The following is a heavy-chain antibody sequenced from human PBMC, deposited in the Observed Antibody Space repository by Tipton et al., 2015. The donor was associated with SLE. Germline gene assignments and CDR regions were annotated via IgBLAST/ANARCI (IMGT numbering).Heavy chain of an antibody. D-gene: IGHD2-21*02. CDR2: INHSGST. CDR1: GGSFSGYY. Sequence: TLSLTCAVYGGSFSGYYWSWIRQPPGKGLEWIGEINHSGSTNYNPSLKSRVTISVDTSKNQFSLKLSSVTAADTAVYYCASRVVTEYYYGMDVWGQGTTVTVSS. V-gene: IGHV4-34*01. CDR3: ASRVVTEYYYGMDV. J-gene: IGHJ6*02.